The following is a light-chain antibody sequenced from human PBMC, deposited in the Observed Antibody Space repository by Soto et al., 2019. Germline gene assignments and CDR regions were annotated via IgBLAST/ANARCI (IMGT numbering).Light chain of an antibody. CDR1: SSNIGSAY. CDR3: AAWDDSLVV. V-gene: IGLV1-47*01. CDR2: RNN. Sequence: QSVLTQPPSASGTPGQTVTISCSGSSSNIGSAYIYWYQHLPGTATKLLIYRNNQRPSGVPDRFSASKSGTSASLAISGLRSEDEADYYCAAWDDSLVVFGGGTKLTVL. J-gene: IGLJ2*01.